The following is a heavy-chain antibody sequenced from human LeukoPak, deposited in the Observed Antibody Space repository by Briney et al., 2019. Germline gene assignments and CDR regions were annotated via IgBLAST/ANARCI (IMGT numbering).Heavy chain of an antibody. V-gene: IGHV4-59*01. J-gene: IGHJ5*02. Sequence: SETLSLTCTVSGGSISSYYWSWIRQPPGKGLGWIGYIYYSGSTNYNPSLKSRVTISVDTSKNQFSLKLSSVTAADTAVYYCARVGITIFGVRVDPWGQGTLVTVSS. D-gene: IGHD3-3*01. CDR3: ARVGITIFGVRVDP. CDR2: IYYSGST. CDR1: GGSISSYY.